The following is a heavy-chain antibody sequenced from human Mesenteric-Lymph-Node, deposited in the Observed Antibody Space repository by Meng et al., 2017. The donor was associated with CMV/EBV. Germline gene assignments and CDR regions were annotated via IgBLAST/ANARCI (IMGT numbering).Heavy chain of an antibody. Sequence: GESLKISCAASGFTFSSFWIHWVRQVPGKELVWVSHINSDGSTISYADSVKGRFTVSRDNAKNTLYLQMNSLRAEDTAVYYCVRATMVTKYFDYWGQGTLVTVSS. D-gene: IGHD4-23*01. V-gene: IGHV3-74*01. CDR1: GFTFSSFW. CDR3: VRATMVTKYFDY. J-gene: IGHJ4*02. CDR2: INSDGSTI.